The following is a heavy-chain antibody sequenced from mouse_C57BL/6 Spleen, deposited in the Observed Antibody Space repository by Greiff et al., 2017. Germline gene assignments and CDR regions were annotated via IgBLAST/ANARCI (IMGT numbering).Heavy chain of an antibody. CDR3: ASRGPWFAY. V-gene: IGHV1-52*01. CDR2: IDPSDSET. Sequence: VQLQQSGAELVRPGSSVKLSCKASGYTFTSYWMHWVKQRPIQGLEWIGNIDPSDSETHYNQKFKDKATLTVDKSSTTAYMQLSSLASEDSAVYYCASRGPWFAYWGQGTLVTVSA. CDR1: GYTFTSYW. J-gene: IGHJ3*01.